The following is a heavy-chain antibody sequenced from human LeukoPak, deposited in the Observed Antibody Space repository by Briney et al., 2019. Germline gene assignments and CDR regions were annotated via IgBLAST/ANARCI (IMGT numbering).Heavy chain of an antibody. CDR3: ARDPPRVTNLYSGYDSTDY. CDR2: ISAYNGNT. J-gene: IGHJ4*02. Sequence: ASVKVSCKASGYTFTSYGISWVRQAPGQGLEWMGWISAYNGNTNYAQKLQGRVTITRDTFASTAYMELSSLRSEDTAVYYCARDPPRVTNLYSGYDSTDYWGQGTLVTVSS. CDR1: GYTFTSYG. V-gene: IGHV1-18*01. D-gene: IGHD5-12*01.